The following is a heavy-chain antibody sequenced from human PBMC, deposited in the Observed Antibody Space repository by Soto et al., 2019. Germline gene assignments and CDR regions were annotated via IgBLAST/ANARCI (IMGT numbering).Heavy chain of an antibody. CDR1: GDSVSSNSAA. V-gene: IGHV6-1*01. CDR3: ARAPVYSSSWYPYYYYYMDV. Sequence: SQTLSHTCAISGDSVSSNSAAWNWIRQSPSRGLEWLGRTYYRSKWYNDYAVSVKSRITINPDTSKNQFSLQLNSVTPEDTAVYYCARAPVYSSSWYPYYYYYMDVWGKGTTVTVSS. CDR2: TYYRSKWYN. D-gene: IGHD6-13*01. J-gene: IGHJ6*03.